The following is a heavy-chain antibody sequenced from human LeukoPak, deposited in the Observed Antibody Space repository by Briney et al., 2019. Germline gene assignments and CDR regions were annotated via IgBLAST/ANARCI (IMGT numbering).Heavy chain of an antibody. Sequence: GASLQISCKGSGYTFTNYWIGWVRQMPGKGLEWLGSIYPDDSDIRYSPSFQGQVTISADKSITTAYLQWSSLKASDTAMYYCARYYYDRAVGPFDYWGQGSLVTVSS. CDR3: ARYYYDRAVGPFDY. CDR2: IYPDDSDI. D-gene: IGHD3-22*01. V-gene: IGHV5-51*01. J-gene: IGHJ4*02. CDR1: GYTFTNYW.